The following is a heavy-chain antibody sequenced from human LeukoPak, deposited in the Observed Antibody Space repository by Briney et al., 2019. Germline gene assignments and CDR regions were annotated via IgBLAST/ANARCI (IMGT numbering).Heavy chain of an antibody. CDR3: ARPVDTSMITGFDL. V-gene: IGHV3-48*01. Sequence: GGSLRLSCAASGFTFSSYGLNWVRQAPGKGLEWVSFITSTSSTIHYAGSVKGRFTISRDNAKNSLYLQMNSLRAEDTAMYYCARPVDTSMITGFDLSGQGTLITVSS. D-gene: IGHD5-18*01. CDR1: GFTFSSYG. J-gene: IGHJ4*02. CDR2: ITSTSSTI.